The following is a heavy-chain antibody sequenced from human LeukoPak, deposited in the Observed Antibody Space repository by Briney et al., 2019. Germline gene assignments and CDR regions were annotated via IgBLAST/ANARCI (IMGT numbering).Heavy chain of an antibody. D-gene: IGHD3-10*01. CDR3: AKAQLAMVRGGNDY. CDR2: ISGSGGST. J-gene: IGHJ4*02. Sequence: PGGSLRLSCAASGFTFDDYAMHWVRQAPGKGLEWVSAISGSGGSTYYADSVKGRFTISRDNSKNTLYLQMNSLRAEDTAVYYCAKAQLAMVRGGNDYWGQGTLVTVSS. V-gene: IGHV3-23*01. CDR1: GFTFDDYA.